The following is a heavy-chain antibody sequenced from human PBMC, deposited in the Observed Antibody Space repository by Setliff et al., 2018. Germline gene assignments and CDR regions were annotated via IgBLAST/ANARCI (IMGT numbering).Heavy chain of an antibody. J-gene: IGHJ4*02. Sequence: SETLSLTCGASGGSFSDYYWSWIRQPPGKGLEWIGEINHSGSSRSNPSLKSRVTISVDTPKDQFSLKVFSVTAADTAVHYCARAIVGLAARLFDSWGQGTRVTVSS. CDR3: ARAIVGLAARLFDS. D-gene: IGHD6-6*01. V-gene: IGHV4-34*01. CDR1: GGSFSDYY. CDR2: INHSGSS.